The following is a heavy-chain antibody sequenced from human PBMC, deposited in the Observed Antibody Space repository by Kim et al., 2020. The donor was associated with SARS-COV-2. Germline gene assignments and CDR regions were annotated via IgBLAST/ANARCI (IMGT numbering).Heavy chain of an antibody. Sequence: ASVKVSCKASGYTFTSYYMHWVRQAPGQGLEWMGIINPSGGSTSYAQKFQGRVTMTRDTSTSTVYMELSSLRSEDTAVYYCARGGLGIVGALHNWFDPWGQGTLVTVSS. CDR2: INPSGGST. CDR1: GYTFTSYY. D-gene: IGHD1-26*01. V-gene: IGHV1-46*01. J-gene: IGHJ5*02. CDR3: ARGGLGIVGALHNWFDP.